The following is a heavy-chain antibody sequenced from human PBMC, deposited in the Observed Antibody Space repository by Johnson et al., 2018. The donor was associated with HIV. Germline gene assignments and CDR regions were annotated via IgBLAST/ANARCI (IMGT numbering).Heavy chain of an antibody. Sequence: QVQLVESGGGVVQPGGSLRLSCVASGSTFSSYGMHWVRQAPGKGLEWVAFIRYDGSNKHYADSVKGRFTISRDNSKNTVSLQMNSLRTDHTAVYYCARGYTWNDVSIWGQGTMVTVSS. CDR3: ARGYTWNDVSI. CDR1: GSTFSSYG. CDR2: IRYDGSNK. D-gene: IGHD1-1*01. V-gene: IGHV3-30*02. J-gene: IGHJ3*02.